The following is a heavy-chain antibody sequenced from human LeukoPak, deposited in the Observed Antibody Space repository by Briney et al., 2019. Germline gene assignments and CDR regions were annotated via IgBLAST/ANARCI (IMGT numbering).Heavy chain of an antibody. CDR2: ISGSGGST. D-gene: IGHD5-12*01. Sequence: PGGSLRLSCAASGLKFDDYGMSWVRQAPGKGLEWVSAISGSGGSTYYADSVKGRFTISRDNSKNTLYLQMNSLRAEDTAVYYCAKDLGIVATAYDYWGQGTLVTVSS. V-gene: IGHV3-23*01. J-gene: IGHJ4*02. CDR1: GLKFDDYG. CDR3: AKDLGIVATAYDY.